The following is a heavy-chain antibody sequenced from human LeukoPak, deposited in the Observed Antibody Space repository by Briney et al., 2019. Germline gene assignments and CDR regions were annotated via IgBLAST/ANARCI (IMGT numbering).Heavy chain of an antibody. CDR2: IWNDGSNK. D-gene: IGHD6-19*01. V-gene: IGHV3-33*06. Sequence: GGSLRLSCVASGFNFSSHGMHWVRQAPGKGLEWVAVIWNDGSNKYYADSVKGRFTISRDNSKNTLYAQMNSLRAEDTAVYYCAKTRIAVVDDAFDIWGRGTMVTVSS. J-gene: IGHJ3*02. CDR1: GFNFSSHG. CDR3: AKTRIAVVDDAFDI.